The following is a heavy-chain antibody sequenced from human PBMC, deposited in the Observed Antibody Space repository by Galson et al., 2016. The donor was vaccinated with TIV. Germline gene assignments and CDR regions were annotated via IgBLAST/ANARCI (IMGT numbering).Heavy chain of an antibody. V-gene: IGHV3-30-3*01. CDR3: ARVFGDYHFDY. J-gene: IGHJ4*02. CDR2: ISYDGSEK. Sequence: SLRLSCAASGFTFGSYPMHWVRQAPGKGLEWVAFISYDGSEKYYADSVKGRFTISRVNSKNTLYLQMNSLRTEDTAIYSCARVFGDYHFDYWGQGTLVSVPS. D-gene: IGHD4-17*01. CDR1: GFTFGSYP.